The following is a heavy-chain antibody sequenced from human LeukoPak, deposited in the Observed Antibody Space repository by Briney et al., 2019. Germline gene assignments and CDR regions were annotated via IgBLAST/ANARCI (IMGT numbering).Heavy chain of an antibody. CDR1: GGSISSHY. Sequence: SETLSLTCTVSGGSISSHYWSWIRQPPGKGLEWIGYVYYSGSTNYSPSLKSRVTISVDTSKNQFSLKLSSVTAADTAVYYRARLDASYYYYMDVWGKGTTVTVSS. J-gene: IGHJ6*03. CDR2: VYYSGST. V-gene: IGHV4-59*11. CDR3: ARLDASYYYYMDV. D-gene: IGHD2-2*01.